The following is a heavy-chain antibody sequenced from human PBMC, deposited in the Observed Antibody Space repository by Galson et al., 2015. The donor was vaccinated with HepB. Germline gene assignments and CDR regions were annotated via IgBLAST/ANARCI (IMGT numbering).Heavy chain of an antibody. CDR3: ARTYYYGSWSSNWFDP. CDR2: TYYRSKRYN. V-gene: IGHV6-1*01. CDR1: GDSVSSNSAA. J-gene: IGHJ5*02. Sequence: CAISGDSVSSNSAAWNWIRQSPSRGLEWLGRTYYRSKRYNDYAVSVKSRITINPDTSKNQFSLQLNSVTPEDTAVYYCARTYYYGSWSSNWFDPWGQGTLVTVSS. D-gene: IGHD3-10*01.